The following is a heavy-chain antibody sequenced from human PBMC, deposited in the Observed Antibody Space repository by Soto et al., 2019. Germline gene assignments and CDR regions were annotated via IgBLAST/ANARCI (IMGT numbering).Heavy chain of an antibody. V-gene: IGHV1-69*13. CDR3: ASVYSYGYSFDY. J-gene: IGHJ4*02. D-gene: IGHD5-18*01. Sequence: ASVKVSCKASGGTFSSYAISWVRQAPGQGLEWMGGIIPIFGTANYAQKFQGRVTITADESTSTAYMELSSLRSEDTAVYYCASVYSYGYSFDYWGQGTQVTVSS. CDR2: IIPIFGTA. CDR1: GGTFSSYA.